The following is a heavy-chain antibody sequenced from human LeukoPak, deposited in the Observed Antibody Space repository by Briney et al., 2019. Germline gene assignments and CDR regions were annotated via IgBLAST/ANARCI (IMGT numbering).Heavy chain of an antibody. CDR1: GFTFSSYA. CDR3: ARWDIVATIKYDSTNFDY. CDR2: ISYDGSNK. Sequence: GGSLRLSCAASGFTFSSYAMHWVRQAPGKGLEWVAVISYDGSNKHYADSVKGRFTISRDNSKNTLYLQMNSLRAEDTAVYYCARWDIVATIKYDSTNFDYWGQGTLVTVSS. D-gene: IGHD5-12*01. J-gene: IGHJ4*02. V-gene: IGHV3-30-3*01.